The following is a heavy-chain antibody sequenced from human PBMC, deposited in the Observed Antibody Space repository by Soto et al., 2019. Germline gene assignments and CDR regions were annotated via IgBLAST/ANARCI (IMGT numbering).Heavy chain of an antibody. CDR1: GGSISSSGYC. CDR2: INHRGGT. CDR3: ARGPLPTLRAQSGYYTGDY. Sequence: PSETLSLTCTVSGGSISSSGYCWGWIRQPPGKRLEWIGEINHRGGTNYNPSLKSRVTMSVDTSKNQFSLKLSSVTAADTAVYYCARGPLPTLRAQSGYYTGDYWGQGTLVTFSS. D-gene: IGHD3-3*01. V-gene: IGHV4-39*07. J-gene: IGHJ4*02.